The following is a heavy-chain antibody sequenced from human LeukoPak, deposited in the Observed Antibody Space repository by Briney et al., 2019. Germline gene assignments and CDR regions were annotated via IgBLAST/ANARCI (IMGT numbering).Heavy chain of an antibody. Sequence: ASVKGSCKGSCFTFFSYGISWVGQGPGQRLEWMGWISAYNGNTNYAQKLQGRVTMTTDTPTSTAYMELRSLRSDDTAVYYCARVVVVAAHNWFDPWGQGTLVTVSS. J-gene: IGHJ5*02. CDR2: ISAYNGNT. CDR1: CFTFFSYG. V-gene: IGHV1-18*04. D-gene: IGHD2-15*01. CDR3: ARVVVVAAHNWFDP.